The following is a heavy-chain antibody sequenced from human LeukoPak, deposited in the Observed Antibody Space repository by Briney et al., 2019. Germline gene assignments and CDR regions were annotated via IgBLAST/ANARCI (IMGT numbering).Heavy chain of an antibody. CDR3: ARADDDDNWFDP. Sequence: SETLFLTCAVSGGSISSGRYSWSWIRQPPGKGLEWIGYIYHSGNTYYNPSLKSRVTISVDRSKNHFSLKLSSVTAADTAMYYCARADDDDNWFDPWGQGTLVTVSS. CDR1: GGSISSGRYS. J-gene: IGHJ5*02. D-gene: IGHD3-3*01. V-gene: IGHV4-30-2*01. CDR2: IYHSGNT.